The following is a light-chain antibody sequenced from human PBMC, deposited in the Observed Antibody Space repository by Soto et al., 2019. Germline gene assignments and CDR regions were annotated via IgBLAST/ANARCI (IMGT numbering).Light chain of an antibody. CDR1: QSISSW. J-gene: IGKJ1*01. Sequence: DIQMTQAPSTLCAYVGDRVTITCRASQSISSWLAWYQQKPGKAPKLLIYKASSLESGVPSRFSGSGSGTEFTLTISSLQPDDFATYYCQQYNTYRRFGQGTKVDIK. CDR3: QQYNTYRR. CDR2: KAS. V-gene: IGKV1-5*03.